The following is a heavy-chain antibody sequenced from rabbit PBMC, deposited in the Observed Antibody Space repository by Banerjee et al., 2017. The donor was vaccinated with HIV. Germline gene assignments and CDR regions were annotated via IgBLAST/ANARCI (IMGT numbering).Heavy chain of an antibody. CDR2: IYTCHGGT. V-gene: IGHV1S40*01. CDR3: ARDSGSGWYLDRLDL. Sequence: QSLGESGGDLVKPGASLTLTCKASGFSYSGGYDMCWVRPAPGKGLEWIACIYTCHGGTYYASWAKGRFTISKTSSTTVTLQMTSLTAADTATYFCARDSGSGWYLDRLDLWGPGTLVTVS. D-gene: IGHD1-1*01. J-gene: IGHJ3*01. CDR1: GFSYSGGYD.